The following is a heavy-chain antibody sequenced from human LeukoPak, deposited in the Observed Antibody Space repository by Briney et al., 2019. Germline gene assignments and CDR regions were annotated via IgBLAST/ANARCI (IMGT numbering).Heavy chain of an antibody. V-gene: IGHV3-30-3*01. CDR2: ISYDGTNK. CDR1: GFTFSRYA. CDR3: ARAERNAGVFDY. D-gene: IGHD3-3*01. J-gene: IGHJ4*02. Sequence: GGSLRLSCVASGFTFSRYAMHWVRWAPGKGLEWVTFISYDGTNKYYADSVKGRFTISRDNSRNTLFLQVNSLRAEDTAVYYCARAERNAGVFDYWGQGTPVTVSS.